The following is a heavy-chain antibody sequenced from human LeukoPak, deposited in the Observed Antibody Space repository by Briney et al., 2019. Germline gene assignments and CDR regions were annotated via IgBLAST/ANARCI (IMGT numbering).Heavy chain of an antibody. CDR3: ARRALTGGWYPFDF. V-gene: IGHV4-59*08. D-gene: IGHD6-19*01. CDR2: IYHSGST. J-gene: IGHJ4*02. Sequence: PSETLSLTCTVSGGSISSSYWTWIRQPPGKEMEWIGYIYHSGSTNYNPSLRSRVTISVDTSKNQFSLKLSSVTAADTAVYYCARRALTGGWYPFDFWGQGTRVTVSS. CDR1: GGSISSSY.